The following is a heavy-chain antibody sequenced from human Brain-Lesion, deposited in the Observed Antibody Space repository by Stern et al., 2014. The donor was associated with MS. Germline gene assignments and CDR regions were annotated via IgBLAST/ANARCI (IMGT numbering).Heavy chain of an antibody. D-gene: IGHD2-2*01. CDR2: IFNRGSP. CDR3: ARGRVVPGFQYYATDV. V-gene: IGHV4-61*02. J-gene: IGHJ6*02. CDR1: GGSISSGGYY. Sequence: MQLVESGPGLVKPSQTLSLSCTVSGGSISSGGYYWSWIRQPAGKGLEWIGRIFNRGSPSYTPPLKSRVTISIDTSKNQFSLRLNSMTAADTAVYYCARGRVVPGFQYYATDVWGQGTTVIVSS.